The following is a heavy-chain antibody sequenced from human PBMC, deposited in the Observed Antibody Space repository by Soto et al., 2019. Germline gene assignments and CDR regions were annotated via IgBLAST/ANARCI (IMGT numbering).Heavy chain of an antibody. CDR3: AKGFLPYGDSRNWYFDL. J-gene: IGHJ2*01. CDR2: ISYDGSNK. CDR1: GFTFSNYG. Sequence: GGSLRLSCVASGFTFSNYGMHWVRQAPGKGLEWVAVISYDGSNKYYTDSVKGRFTVSRDNSESTLYLQMNSLRTEDTAVFYCAKGFLPYGDSRNWYFDLWGRGTLVTVSS. D-gene: IGHD4-17*01. V-gene: IGHV3-30*18.